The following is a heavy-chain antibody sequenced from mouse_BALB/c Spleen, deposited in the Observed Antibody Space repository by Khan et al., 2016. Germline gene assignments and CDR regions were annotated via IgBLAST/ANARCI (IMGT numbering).Heavy chain of an antibody. J-gene: IGHJ3*01. Sequence: EVQLQESGPGLVKPSQSLSLTCTVTGYSITSDYAWNWIRQFPGNKLEWMGYISYSGSTSYNPSLKSRISITRDTSKNQFFLPLTSVTTEDTATYYCATTVVAPRFAYWGQGTLVTVSA. CDR3: ATTVVAPRFAY. V-gene: IGHV3-2*02. D-gene: IGHD1-1*01. CDR2: ISYSGST. CDR1: GYSITSDYA.